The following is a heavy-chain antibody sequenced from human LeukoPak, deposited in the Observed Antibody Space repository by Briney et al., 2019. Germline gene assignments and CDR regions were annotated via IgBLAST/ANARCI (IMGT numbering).Heavy chain of an antibody. CDR2: IYHSGST. CDR1: GYSISSGYY. J-gene: IGHJ4*02. V-gene: IGHV4-38-2*02. D-gene: IGHD4-23*01. CDR3: ARAHGGNLPFDC. Sequence: KTSETLSLTCTVSGYSISSGYYWGWIRQPPGKGLEWIGSIYHSGSTYYNPSLKSRVTISVDTSKNQFSLKLSSVTAADTAVYYCARAHGGNLPFDCWGQGTLVTVSS.